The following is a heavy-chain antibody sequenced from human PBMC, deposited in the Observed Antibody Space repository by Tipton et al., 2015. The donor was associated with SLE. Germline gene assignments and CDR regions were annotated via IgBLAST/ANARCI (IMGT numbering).Heavy chain of an antibody. J-gene: IGHJ4*02. D-gene: IGHD3-3*01. Sequence: TLSLTCTVSGCSISSSSYYWGWIRQPPGKGLEWIGSIYYSGSTYYNPSLKSRVTISVDTSKNQFSLKLSSVTAADTAVYYCAREDYDLWSGPLDYWGQGTLVTVSS. V-gene: IGHV4-39*07. CDR3: AREDYDLWSGPLDY. CDR2: IYYSGST. CDR1: GCSISSSSYY.